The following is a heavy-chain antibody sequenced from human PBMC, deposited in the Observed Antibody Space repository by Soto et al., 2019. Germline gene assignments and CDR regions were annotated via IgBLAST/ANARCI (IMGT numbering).Heavy chain of an antibody. D-gene: IGHD1-26*01. CDR1: GYTFTSYG. CDR2: ISAYNGNT. CDR3: AGRGGGGSYWGFFDY. Sequence: QVQLVQSGAEVKKPGASVKVSCKASGYTFTSYGISWVRQAPGQGLEWMGWISAYNGNTNYAQKLQGRVTMTTDTPTSTAYREVRSLRSDDTAVYYCAGRGGGGSYWGFFDYWGQGTLVTVSS. J-gene: IGHJ4*02. V-gene: IGHV1-18*01.